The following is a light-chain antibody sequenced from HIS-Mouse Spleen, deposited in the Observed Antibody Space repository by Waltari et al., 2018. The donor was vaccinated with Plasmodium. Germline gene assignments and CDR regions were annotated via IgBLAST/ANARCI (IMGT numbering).Light chain of an antibody. Sequence: DIQMTQSPSSLSASVGDSVTITCQASPDISNYLNWYQQKPGKAPKLLIYDASNLETGVPSRFSGSGSGTDFTFTISSLQPEDIATYYCQQYDNLPYTFGQGTKLEIK. CDR1: PDISNY. CDR3: QQYDNLPYT. V-gene: IGKV1-33*01. J-gene: IGKJ2*01. CDR2: DAS.